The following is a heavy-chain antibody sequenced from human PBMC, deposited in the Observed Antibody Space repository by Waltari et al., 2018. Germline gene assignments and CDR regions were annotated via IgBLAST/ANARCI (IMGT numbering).Heavy chain of an antibody. CDR2: IYPGDSET. V-gene: IGHV5-51*01. CDR3: ARQDVAVVVDVLDAFNI. Sequence: EVQLVQSGAEVKTPGESLQISCKGSGYRLSRNGMGWVRQMPGKGLGGVGIIYPGDSETKYSPAFQGQVTFSADKSINTAYLQWNSLKDSDSAMYYCARQDVAVVVDVLDAFNIWGQGTKVTVSS. CDR1: GYRLSRNG. D-gene: IGHD2-15*01. J-gene: IGHJ3*02.